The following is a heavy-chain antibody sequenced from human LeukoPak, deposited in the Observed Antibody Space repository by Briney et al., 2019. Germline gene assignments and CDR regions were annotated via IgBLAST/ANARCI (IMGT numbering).Heavy chain of an antibody. CDR2: IYYSGST. CDR1: GGSISSSSYY. CDR3: ATPGIAVAYDAFDI. Sequence: SETLSLTCTVSGGSISSSSYYWGWIRQPPGKGLEWIGSIYYSGSTYYNPSLKSRVTISVDTSKNQFSLKLSSVTAADTAVYCCATPGIAVAYDAFDIWGQGTMVTVSS. D-gene: IGHD6-19*01. J-gene: IGHJ3*02. V-gene: IGHV4-39*01.